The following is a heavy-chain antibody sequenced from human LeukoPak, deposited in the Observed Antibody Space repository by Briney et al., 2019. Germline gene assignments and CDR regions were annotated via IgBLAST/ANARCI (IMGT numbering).Heavy chain of an antibody. CDR3: ARQYDFWSGLYDY. CDR1: VVSISTYD. Sequence: SESLSLTCTVSVVSISTYDWTWIRQPPGKGLEWIVYINYSGDTNYNPSLKSRVTISVDTTKNRFSLKLSCVSAADRAVYYCARQYDFWSGLYDYWGPGTLVTVSS. V-gene: IGHV4-59*01. J-gene: IGHJ4*02. CDR2: INYSGDT. D-gene: IGHD3-3*01.